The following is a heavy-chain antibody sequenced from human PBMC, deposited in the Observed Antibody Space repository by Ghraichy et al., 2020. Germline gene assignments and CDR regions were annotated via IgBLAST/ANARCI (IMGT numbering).Heavy chain of an antibody. D-gene: IGHD5-18*01. CDR3: ARDGHSYGLFNWFDP. V-gene: IGHV1-2*02. CDR1: GYTFTGYY. J-gene: IGHJ5*02. Sequence: ASVKVSCKASGYTFTGYYMHWVRQAPGQGLEWMGWINPNSGGTNYAQKFQGRVTMTRDTSISTAYMELSRLRSDDTAVYYCARDGHSYGLFNWFDPWGQGTLVTVSS. CDR2: INPNSGGT.